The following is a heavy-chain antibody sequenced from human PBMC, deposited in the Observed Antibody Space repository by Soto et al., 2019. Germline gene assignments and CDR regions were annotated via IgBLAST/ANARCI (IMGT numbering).Heavy chain of an antibody. J-gene: IGHJ4*02. CDR3: ARHEPLYGDYHY. CDR2: IYYSGST. CDR1: GGSISSYY. Sequence: ASETLSLTCTVSGGSISSYYWSWIRQPPGKGLEWIGYIYYSGSTNYNPSLKSRVTISVDTSKNQFSLKLSSVTAADTAVYYCARHEPLYGDYHYWGQGTLVTVSS. D-gene: IGHD4-17*01. V-gene: IGHV4-59*08.